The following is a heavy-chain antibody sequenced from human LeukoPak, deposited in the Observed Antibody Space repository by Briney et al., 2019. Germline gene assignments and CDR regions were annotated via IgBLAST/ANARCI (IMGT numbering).Heavy chain of an antibody. J-gene: IGHJ4*02. CDR3: ATGYSSSWLDFDY. CDR2: IYYSGST. D-gene: IGHD6-13*01. CDR1: GGSISSYY. V-gene: IGHV4-59*01. Sequence: ASETLSLTCTVSGGSISSYYWSWIRQPPGKGLEWIGYIYYSGSTNYNPSLKSRVTISVDTSKNQFSLKLSSVTAADTAVYYCATGYSSSWLDFDYWGQGTLVTVSS.